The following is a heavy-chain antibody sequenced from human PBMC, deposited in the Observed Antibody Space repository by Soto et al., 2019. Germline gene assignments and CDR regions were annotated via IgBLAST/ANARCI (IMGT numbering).Heavy chain of an antibody. CDR1: GGSVNSDNFY. D-gene: IGHD6-6*01. V-gene: IGHV4-61*01. CDR3: AREFSNSPEAFDS. J-gene: IGHJ4*02. Sequence: SETLSLTCTVSGGSVNSDNFYWSWIRQPPGRGLEWIGYIYYTGSTNYNPSLKSRVTISIDTSRNQFSLKLSSVTAADTAVYYCAREFSNSPEAFDSWGQGSLVTGSS. CDR2: IYYTGST.